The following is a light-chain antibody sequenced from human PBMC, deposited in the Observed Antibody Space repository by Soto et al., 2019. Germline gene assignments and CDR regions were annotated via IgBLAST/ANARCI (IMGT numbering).Light chain of an antibody. Sequence: LTQPASVSGSPGQSITISCTGTSSDVGGYNYVSWYQQYPGKAPKLMIYDVSNRPSGVSNRFSGSKSGNTASLTISGLQAEDESDYYCSSYTGSSTYVFGTGTKVTVL. CDR1: SSDVGGYNY. CDR3: SSYTGSSTYV. J-gene: IGLJ1*01. CDR2: DVS. V-gene: IGLV2-14*01.